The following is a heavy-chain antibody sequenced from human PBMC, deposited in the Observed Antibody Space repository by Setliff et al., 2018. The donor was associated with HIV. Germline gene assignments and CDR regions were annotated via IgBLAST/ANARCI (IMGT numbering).Heavy chain of an antibody. CDR2: IYYSGST. CDR3: ARGWEYDFWSGYYEGHDAFDI. Sequence: SETLSLTCTVSGGSISSGGYYWSWIRQHPWKGLEWIGYIYYSGSTYYTPSLKSLVTISVDTSKNQFSLKLSSVTAADSAVYYFARGWEYDFWSGYYEGHDAFDICGQGTRGTVS. D-gene: IGHD3-3*01. V-gene: IGHV4-31*01. CDR1: GGSISSGGYY. J-gene: IGHJ3*02.